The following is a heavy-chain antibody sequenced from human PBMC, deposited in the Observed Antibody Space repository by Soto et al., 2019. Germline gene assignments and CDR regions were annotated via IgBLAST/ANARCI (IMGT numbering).Heavy chain of an antibody. CDR1: GDSVSGNSAA. J-gene: IGHJ4*02. CDR2: TYYRSKWYN. D-gene: IGHD3-16*01. V-gene: IGHV6-1*01. Sequence: SQTLSLTCAISGDSVSGNSAAWNWIRQSPSRGLEWLGRTYYRSKWYNDYAVSVKSRITVTPDTSENQFSLHLNSVTPEDTAVYYCAREFTYYESSDRYFDYWGQGALVTVSS. CDR3: AREFTYYESSDRYFDY.